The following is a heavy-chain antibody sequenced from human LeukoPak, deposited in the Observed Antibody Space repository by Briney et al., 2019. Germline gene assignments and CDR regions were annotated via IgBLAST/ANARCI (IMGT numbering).Heavy chain of an antibody. CDR2: ISSNSDSYT. CDR1: EFTFSTYN. CDR3: ARGTNWSPLDFDR. Sequence: PGGSLRLSCAASEFTFSTYNMHWVRQAPGKGLEWVSTISSNSDSYTYYADSVKGRFTISRDNAKNSLYLQMNSLRAEDTAVYYCARGTNWSPLDFDRWGQGTLVTVSS. J-gene: IGHJ4*02. D-gene: IGHD1-20*01. V-gene: IGHV3-21*01.